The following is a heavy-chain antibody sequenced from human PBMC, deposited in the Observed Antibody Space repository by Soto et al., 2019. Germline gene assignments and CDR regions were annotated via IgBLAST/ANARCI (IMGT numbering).Heavy chain of an antibody. CDR1: GYAFTSYG. Sequence: GASVKVSCKASGYAFTSYGISWVRQAPGQGLEWMGWISAYNGNTNYAQKLQGRVTMTTDTSTSTAYMGLRSLRSDDTAAYYCARDYSGYDWDSWGQGTLVTVSS. CDR2: ISAYNGNT. V-gene: IGHV1-18*01. D-gene: IGHD5-12*01. J-gene: IGHJ4*02. CDR3: ARDYSGYDWDS.